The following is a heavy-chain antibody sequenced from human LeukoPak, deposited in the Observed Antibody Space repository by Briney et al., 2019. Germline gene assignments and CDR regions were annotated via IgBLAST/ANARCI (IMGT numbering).Heavy chain of an antibody. Sequence: SSETLSLTCAVYGGPFSGYYWSWIRRPPGKGLEWIGEINHSGTTNYNASLKSRVTISVDTSKNQFSLKLNSVTAADTAVYYCARGSVLAERPLGYWGQGTLVTVSS. V-gene: IGHV4-34*01. D-gene: IGHD5/OR15-5a*01. CDR1: GGPFSGYY. CDR2: INHSGTT. CDR3: ARGSVLAERPLGY. J-gene: IGHJ4*02.